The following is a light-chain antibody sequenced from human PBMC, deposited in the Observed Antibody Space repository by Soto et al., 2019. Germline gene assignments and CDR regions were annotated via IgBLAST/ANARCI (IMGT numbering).Light chain of an antibody. CDR1: QTVGSN. CDR2: GAS. J-gene: IGKJ1*01. Sequence: EIVMAQSPATLSVSLGERATLSCRASQTVGSNLAWYQHRPGQAPRLLIYGASNRATGIPDRFSGSGSGTDFTLTISRLEPEDFAVYYCQQYNNWPRTFGQGTKVDIK. V-gene: IGKV3D-15*01. CDR3: QQYNNWPRT.